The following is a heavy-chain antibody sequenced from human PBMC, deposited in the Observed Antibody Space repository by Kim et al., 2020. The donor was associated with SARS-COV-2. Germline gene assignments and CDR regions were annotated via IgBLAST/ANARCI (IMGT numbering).Heavy chain of an antibody. CDR3: AKAALGGVNFHYYGMQV. CDR2: ISYDGSNK. D-gene: IGHD3-16*01. CDR1: GFTFSTYG. V-gene: IGHV3-30*18. J-gene: IGHJ6*01. Sequence: GGSLRLSCAASGFTFSTYGMNWVRQAPGKGLEWVALISYDGSNKYYADSVKGRFTISRDNSKNTLYLQMNSLRAEDTAVYYCAKAALGGVNFHYYGMQV.